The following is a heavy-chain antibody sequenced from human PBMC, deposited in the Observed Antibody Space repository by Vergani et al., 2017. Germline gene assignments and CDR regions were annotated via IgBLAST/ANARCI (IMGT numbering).Heavy chain of an antibody. Sequence: QVQLVESGGGLVKPGGSLRLSCAASGFSFSDHYMTWIRQAPGKGLEWVSYISNSGNTIEYADSVKGRFSISRDNAKSSLFLQMDSLRAQDTAVYYCARDHRDYNNYPGTFDCWGQGSMVTVSS. CDR3: ARDHRDYNNYPGTFDC. D-gene: IGHD5-24*01. V-gene: IGHV3-11*01. CDR1: GFSFSDHY. J-gene: IGHJ3*01. CDR2: ISNSGNTI.